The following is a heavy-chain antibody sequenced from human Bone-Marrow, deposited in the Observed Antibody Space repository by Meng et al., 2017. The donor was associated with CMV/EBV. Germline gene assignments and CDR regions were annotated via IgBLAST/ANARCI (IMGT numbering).Heavy chain of an antibody. CDR2: IYHSGST. J-gene: IGHJ6*02. CDR1: GYSISSGYY. CDR3: ASWDDFWSGYYLGHYYYYYGMDV. Sequence: GSLRLSCTVSGYSISSGYYWGWIRQPPGRGLEWIGSIYHSGSTYYNPSLKSRVTISVDTSKNQFSLKLSSVTAADTAVYYCASWDDFWSGYYLGHYYYYYGMDVWGQGTTVTVSS. V-gene: IGHV4-38-2*02. D-gene: IGHD3-3*01.